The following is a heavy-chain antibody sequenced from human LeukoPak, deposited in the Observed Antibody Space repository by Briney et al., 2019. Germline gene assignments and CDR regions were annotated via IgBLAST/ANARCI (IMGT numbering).Heavy chain of an antibody. V-gene: IGHV1-24*01. CDR3: ATDKLVPSCSGGSCYYRDY. J-gene: IGHJ4*02. Sequence: GASVKVSCKVSGYTLTELSMHWVRQAPGKGLEWMGGFDPEDGETIYAQKFQGRVTMTEDTSTDTAYMELSSLRSEDTAVYYCATDKLVPSCSGGSCYYRDYWGQGTLVTVSS. D-gene: IGHD2-15*01. CDR1: GYTLTELS. CDR2: FDPEDGET.